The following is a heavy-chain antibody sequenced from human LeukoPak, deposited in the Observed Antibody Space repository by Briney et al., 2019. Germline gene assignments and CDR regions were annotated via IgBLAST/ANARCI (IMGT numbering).Heavy chain of an antibody. Sequence: TGGSLRLSCTASGFTFSDYSMNWVRQAPGKGLEWVLSISRRSRHVYYAGSVKGRFTISRDNAWNSLYLQMNSLRAEDMAVYFCVRDLLGSGSTTAYLHHWGQGTLVTVSS. D-gene: IGHD1-1*01. J-gene: IGHJ1*01. CDR1: GFTFSDYS. CDR2: ISRRSRHV. CDR3: VRDLLGSGSTTAYLHH. V-gene: IGHV3-21*01.